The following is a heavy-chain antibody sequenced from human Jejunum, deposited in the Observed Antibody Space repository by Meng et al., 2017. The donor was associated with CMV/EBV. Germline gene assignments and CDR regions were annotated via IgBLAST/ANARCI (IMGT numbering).Heavy chain of an antibody. D-gene: IGHD7-27*01. CDR3: ATGEMDH. CDR1: GVTCSRYE. Sequence: SCAASGVTCSRYEMSWVRQTPGRGLEWVSYINYNSGTIYYADSVRGRFTISRDNANNSLFLQMNSLRAEDTAVYYCATGEMDHWGQGTLVTVSS. J-gene: IGHJ4*02. V-gene: IGHV3-48*03. CDR2: INYNSGTI.